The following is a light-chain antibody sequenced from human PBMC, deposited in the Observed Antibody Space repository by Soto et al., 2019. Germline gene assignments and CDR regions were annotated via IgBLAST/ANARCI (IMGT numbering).Light chain of an antibody. J-gene: IGKJ1*01. CDR1: QFISTY. Sequence: DIQMTQSPSSLSASVGDRVTITCRASQFISTYLNWYQQKPGRAPELLIYSASTLQNGVSSRFSGSGSGKEFTLTISSLEPEDFATFFCQQSYNRPRTFGQGTKVEI. V-gene: IGKV1-39*01. CDR2: SAS. CDR3: QQSYNRPRT.